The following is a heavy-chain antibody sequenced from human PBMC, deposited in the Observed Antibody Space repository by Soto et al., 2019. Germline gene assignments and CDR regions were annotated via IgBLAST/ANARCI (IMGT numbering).Heavy chain of an antibody. CDR2: VYAGNGIT. Sequence: GASVKVSCKASGYTFTSYAMHWVRQAPGQRLEWMGWVYAGNGITKYAQKFQGRLTISRDTSATTAYMELSSLRSEDTAVYYCARDYYHDRSGFYDYWGQGTLVTVSS. CDR3: ARDYYHDRSGFYDY. D-gene: IGHD3-22*01. J-gene: IGHJ4*02. V-gene: IGHV1-3*01. CDR1: GYTFTSYA.